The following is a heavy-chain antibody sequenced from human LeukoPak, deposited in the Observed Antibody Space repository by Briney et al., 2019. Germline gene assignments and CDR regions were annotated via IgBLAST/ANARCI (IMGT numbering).Heavy chain of an antibody. CDR3: ARGGSYSSNAFDI. V-gene: IGHV3-74*01. D-gene: IGHD1-26*01. Sequence: PGGSLRLSRAASGFTSSSYWMHWVRQAPGKGLVWVSRINSDGSSTSYADSVKGRFTISRDNAKNTLYLQMNSLRVEDTAVYYCARGGSYSSNAFDIWGQGTMVTVSA. CDR2: INSDGSST. CDR1: GFTSSSYW. J-gene: IGHJ3*02.